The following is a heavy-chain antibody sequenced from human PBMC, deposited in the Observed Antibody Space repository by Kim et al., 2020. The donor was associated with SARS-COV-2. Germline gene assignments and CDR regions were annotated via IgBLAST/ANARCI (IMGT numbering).Heavy chain of an antibody. Sequence: YAKSVKGRFPISRDNAKNSLYLPMNSLRDEDTAVYYCAKNIKPGIAVAVGWGQGTLVTVSS. V-gene: IGHV3-48*02. CDR3: AKNIKPGIAVAVG. J-gene: IGHJ4*02. D-gene: IGHD6-19*01.